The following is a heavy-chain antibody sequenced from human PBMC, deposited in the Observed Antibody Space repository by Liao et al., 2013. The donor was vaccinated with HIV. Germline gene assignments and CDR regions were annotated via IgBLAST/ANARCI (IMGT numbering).Heavy chain of an antibody. CDR1: GGSFTGYY. CDR3: ARGFRLRLGLVDY. V-gene: IGHV4-34*01. CDR2: INHSGST. J-gene: IGHJ4*02. Sequence: QVQLQQWGAGLLKPSETLSLTCAVYGGSFTGYYWSWIRQPPGRAEWIGEINHSGSTNYNPSLKSRVTISVDTSKNQFSLKLSSVTAADTAVYYCARGFRLRLGLVDYWGQGTLVTVSS. D-gene: IGHD3-16*01.